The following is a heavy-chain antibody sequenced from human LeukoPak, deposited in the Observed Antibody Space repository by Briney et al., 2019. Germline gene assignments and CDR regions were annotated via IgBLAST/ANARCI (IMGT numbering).Heavy chain of an antibody. D-gene: IGHD2-21*02. Sequence: PGGSLRLSCAASGFTFSDYYMSWIRQAPGKGLEWVSYISSSSSYTNYADSEKGRFTISRDNAKNSLYLQMNSLRAEDTAVYYCARDRHAVVTESNDAFDIWGQGTMVTVSS. CDR2: ISSSSSYT. CDR3: ARDRHAVVTESNDAFDI. CDR1: GFTFSDYY. V-gene: IGHV3-11*05. J-gene: IGHJ3*02.